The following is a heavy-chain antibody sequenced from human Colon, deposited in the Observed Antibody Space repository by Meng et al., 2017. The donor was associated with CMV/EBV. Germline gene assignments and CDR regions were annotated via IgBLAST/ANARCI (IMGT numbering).Heavy chain of an antibody. Sequence: GGSLRLSCVASGFIFSSYWITWVRQGPGTGLERVANINRDGSDNYYVDSVKGRFTISRDNAKNSLYLQMNSLRAEDTAVYYCARGILAYCGGDCSSDFDYWGQGTLVTVSS. D-gene: IGHD2-21*01. J-gene: IGHJ4*02. CDR2: INRDGSDN. CDR1: GFIFSSYW. CDR3: ARGILAYCGGDCSSDFDY. V-gene: IGHV3-7*01.